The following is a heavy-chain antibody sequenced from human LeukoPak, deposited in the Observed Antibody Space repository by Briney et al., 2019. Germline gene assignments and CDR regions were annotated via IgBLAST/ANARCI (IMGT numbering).Heavy chain of an antibody. CDR2: ISWDGGST. Sequence: PGGSLRLSCAASGFTFDDYAIHWVRHAPGRGLEWVSLISWDGGSTYYADSVKGRFTISRDNSKNSLYLQMNSLRAEDTALYYCAKDIKYQLLLGAFDIWGQGTMVTVSS. CDR3: AKDIKYQLLLGAFDI. V-gene: IGHV3-43D*03. CDR1: GFTFDDYA. J-gene: IGHJ3*02. D-gene: IGHD2-2*01.